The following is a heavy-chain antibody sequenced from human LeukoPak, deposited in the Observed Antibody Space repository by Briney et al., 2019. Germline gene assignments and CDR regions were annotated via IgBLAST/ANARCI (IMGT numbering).Heavy chain of an antibody. Sequence: PSETLSLTCTVSGGSITNYYWTWIRQPPGKGLNWIGYIHYSGSTNYNPSLKSRVTISVDTSKNQFSLKLSSVTAADTAVYYCARASVTYYYYYYMDVWGKGTTVTVSS. CDR1: GGSITNYY. J-gene: IGHJ6*03. V-gene: IGHV4-59*01. D-gene: IGHD4-11*01. CDR3: ARASVTYYYYYYMDV. CDR2: IHYSGST.